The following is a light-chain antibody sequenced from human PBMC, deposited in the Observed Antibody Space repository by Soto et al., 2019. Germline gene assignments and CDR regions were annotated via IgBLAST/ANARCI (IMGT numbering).Light chain of an antibody. CDR1: QSINNN. J-gene: IGKJ4*01. Sequence: EIVMTQSPATLSVSPGDRATLSCRASQSINNNLAWYQQKPGQAPRLLIYDTSARATGVPARFSGSRSGTEFTLTINSLQSEDFAVYYCQRYNNWPLTFGGGTKVEN. CDR2: DTS. V-gene: IGKV3-15*01. CDR3: QRYNNWPLT.